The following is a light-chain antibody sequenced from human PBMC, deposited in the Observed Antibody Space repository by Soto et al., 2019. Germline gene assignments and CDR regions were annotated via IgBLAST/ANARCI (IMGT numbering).Light chain of an antibody. CDR1: SSNIGTNT. V-gene: IGLV1-44*01. Sequence: QSALTQPPSASGTPGQRVTISCSGSSSNIGTNTVNWYQQLPGAAPKLLIYSNDQRPSGVPDRFSGSKSGTSASLAISGLQSGDEADYYCATWDVRMNGLFGGGTQLTVL. CDR2: SND. CDR3: ATWDVRMNGL. J-gene: IGLJ2*01.